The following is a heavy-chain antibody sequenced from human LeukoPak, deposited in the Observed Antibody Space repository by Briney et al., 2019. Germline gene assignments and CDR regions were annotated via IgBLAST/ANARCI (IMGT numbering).Heavy chain of an antibody. CDR2: IYPGDSDT. D-gene: IGHD4-17*01. CDR3: ARHSSTVTRDVALDY. J-gene: IGHJ4*02. Sequence: GESLKISCKGSGYSFTSYWIGWVRQMPGKGLEWLGIIYPGDSDTRYSPSFQGQVTISADKCISTAYLQWSSLKASDTAMYYCARHSSTVTRDVALDYWGQGTLVTVSS. CDR1: GYSFTSYW. V-gene: IGHV5-51*01.